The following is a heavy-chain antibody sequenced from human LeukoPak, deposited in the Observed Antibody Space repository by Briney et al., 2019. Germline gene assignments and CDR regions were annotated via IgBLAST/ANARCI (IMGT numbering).Heavy chain of an antibody. CDR3: AGDSGNDYGDYVYAD. D-gene: IGHD4-17*01. J-gene: IGHJ4*02. V-gene: IGHV4-39*07. CDR1: GGSISSSSYY. Sequence: SETLSLTCTVSGGSISSSSYYWGWIRQPPGKGLEWIGEIDHSGATNYNPSLKSRVTISVDTSKNQFSLKLSSVTAADTAVYFCAGDSGNDYGDYVYADWGQGILVTVSS. CDR2: IDHSGAT.